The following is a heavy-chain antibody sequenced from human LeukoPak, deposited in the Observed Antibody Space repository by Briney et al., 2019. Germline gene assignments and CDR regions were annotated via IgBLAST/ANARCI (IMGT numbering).Heavy chain of an antibody. J-gene: IGHJ4*02. V-gene: IGHV4-59*08. Sequence: PSETLSLTCTVSGGSMTNYYWSWIWQSPGKGLEWIGYIYHSGNTNYNPSLKSRVTISVDTSRNQFSLKLSSVTAADTAVYYCARAPRDSSGYYMRSFDYWGQGTLVTVSS. D-gene: IGHD3-22*01. CDR3: ARAPRDSSGYYMRSFDY. CDR1: GGSMTNYY. CDR2: IYHSGNT.